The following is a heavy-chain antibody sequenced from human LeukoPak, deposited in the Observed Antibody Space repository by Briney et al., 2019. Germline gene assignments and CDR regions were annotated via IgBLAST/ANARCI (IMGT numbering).Heavy chain of an antibody. J-gene: IGHJ4*02. V-gene: IGHV4-4*07. CDR1: GSSFNSYY. CDR2: IHTSGSA. CDR3: ARDIVYVRDEDYG. Sequence: PSETLSLTCTVSGSSFNSYYWSWIRQPAGKGLEWIGRIHTSGSADYSPSLQSRVTISVDMSKKEFALKLTSVTAAGTAGYYCARDIVYVRDEDYGWGQGTLVTVSS. D-gene: IGHD4-17*01.